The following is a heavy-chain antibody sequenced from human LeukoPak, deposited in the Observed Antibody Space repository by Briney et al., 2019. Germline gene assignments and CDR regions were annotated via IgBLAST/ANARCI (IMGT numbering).Heavy chain of an antibody. CDR3: ARVTYSSGWYGYYYYYMDV. CDR2: ISYDGSNK. J-gene: IGHJ6*03. Sequence: GGSLRLSCAASGFTFSSYAMHWVRQAPGKGLEWVAVISYDGSNKYYADSVKGRFTISRDNSKNTLYLQMNSLRAEDTAVYYCARVTYSSGWYGYYYYYMDVWGKGTTVTVSS. CDR1: GFTFSSYA. D-gene: IGHD6-19*01. V-gene: IGHV3-30*04.